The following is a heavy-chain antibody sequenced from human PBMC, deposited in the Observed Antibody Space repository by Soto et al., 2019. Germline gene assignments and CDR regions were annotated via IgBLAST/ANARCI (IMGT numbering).Heavy chain of an antibody. J-gene: IGHJ4*02. CDR2: IYHSGST. D-gene: IGHD4-17*01. V-gene: IGHV4-4*02. CDR3: ARDLGDDTNYGDYEV. CDR1: GGSISSSNW. Sequence: SETLSLTCAVSGGSISSSNWWSWVRQPPGKGLEWIGEIYHSGSTNYNPSLKSRVTISVDKSKNQFSLKLSSVTAADTAVYYCARDLGDDTNYGDYEVWGQGTLVTVSS.